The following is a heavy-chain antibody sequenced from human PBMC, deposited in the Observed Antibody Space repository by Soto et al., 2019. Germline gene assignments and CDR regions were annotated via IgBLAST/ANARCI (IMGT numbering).Heavy chain of an antibody. Sequence: QLQLQESGPGLVKPSETLSLTCTVSSGSISSTTYTWGWIRQPPGKGLEWLGSIYYSGITYYNPSLNSRVTVSVVSSKNQFSLKVTSVTAEDTAGYYCARLHGYCISSSCHGHYAMDVWGQGTTVTVSS. CDR2: IYYSGIT. CDR1: SGSISSTTYT. CDR3: ARLHGYCISSSCHGHYAMDV. J-gene: IGHJ6*02. V-gene: IGHV4-39*01. D-gene: IGHD2-2*01.